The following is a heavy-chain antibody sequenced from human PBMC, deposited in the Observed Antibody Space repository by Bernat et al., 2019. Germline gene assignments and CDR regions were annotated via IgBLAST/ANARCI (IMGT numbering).Heavy chain of an antibody. V-gene: IGHV3-7*03. CDR3: ARDQGYCSSTSCLLYYFDY. CDR1: GFTFSSYW. D-gene: IGHD2-2*01. CDR2: IKQDGSEK. Sequence: EVQLVESGGGLVQPGGSLRLSCAASGFTFSSYWMSWVRQAPGKGLEWVANIKQDGSEKYYVDSVKGRFTISRDNAKNSLYLQMNSLRAEDTAVYYCARDQGYCSSTSCLLYYFDYWGQGTLVTVSS. J-gene: IGHJ4*02.